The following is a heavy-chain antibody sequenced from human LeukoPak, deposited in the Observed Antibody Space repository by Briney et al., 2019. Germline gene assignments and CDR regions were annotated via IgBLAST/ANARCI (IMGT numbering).Heavy chain of an antibody. CDR2: IYQSETA. D-gene: IGHD3-10*01. V-gene: IGHV4-38-2*02. CDR1: GYSISSGYF. Sequence: PSETLSLTCTVSGYSISSGYFWGWMRQPPGKGLEWIGSIYQSETAHYNPSLKSRVTISVDTSKNQFSLKLSSMTAADTAVYYCARTRYYYGSRSYGAPYYFDYWGQGTLVTVSS. J-gene: IGHJ4*02. CDR3: ARTRYYYGSRSYGAPYYFDY.